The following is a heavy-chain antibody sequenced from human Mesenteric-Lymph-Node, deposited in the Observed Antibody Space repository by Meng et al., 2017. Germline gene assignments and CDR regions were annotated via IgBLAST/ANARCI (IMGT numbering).Heavy chain of an antibody. V-gene: IGHV1-46*01. CDR2: INPSGGST. J-gene: IGHJ4*02. Sequence: QVQLVQSGAEVKKPGASVKVSCKASGYTFTSYYMHWVRQAPGQGLEWMGIINPSGGSTSYAQKFQGRVTMTRDTSTSTVYMELSSLRSEDTAVYYCARDYGGSYPRDYIDYWGQGTLVTVSS. D-gene: IGHD1-26*01. CDR1: GYTFTSYY. CDR3: ARDYGGSYPRDYIDY.